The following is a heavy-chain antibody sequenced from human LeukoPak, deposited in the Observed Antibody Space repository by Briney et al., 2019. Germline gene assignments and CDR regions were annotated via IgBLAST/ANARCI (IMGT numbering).Heavy chain of an antibody. CDR1: GGSFSGYY. J-gene: IGHJ6*03. D-gene: IGHD3-10*01. CDR3: ARGLRIGSGSYYARRYYYYMDV. V-gene: IGHV4-34*01. Sequence: SETLSLTCAVYGGSFSGYYWSWIRQPPGKGLEWIGEINHSGSTNYNPSLKSRVTISVDTSKNQFSLKLSSVTAADTAVYYCARGLRIGSGSYYARRYYYYMDVWGKGTTVTVSS. CDR2: INHSGST.